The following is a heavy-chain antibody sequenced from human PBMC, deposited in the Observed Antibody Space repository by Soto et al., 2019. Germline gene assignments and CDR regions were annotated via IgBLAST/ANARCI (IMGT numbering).Heavy chain of an antibody. CDR2: ISYDGSNK. CDR3: ARVRRGYSYGRSNWFDP. V-gene: IGHV3-30-3*01. Sequence: GGSLRLSCAASGFTFSSYAMHWVRQAPGKGLEWVAVISYDGSNKYYADSVKGRFTISRDNSKSTLYLQMNSLRAEDTAVYYCARVRRGYSYGRSNWFDPWGQGTLVTVS. CDR1: GFTFSSYA. J-gene: IGHJ5*02. D-gene: IGHD5-18*01.